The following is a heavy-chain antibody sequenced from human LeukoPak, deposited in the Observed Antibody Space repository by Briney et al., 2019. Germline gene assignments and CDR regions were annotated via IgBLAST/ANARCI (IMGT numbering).Heavy chain of an antibody. CDR3: AKGPAVAVQPFDY. CDR1: GFTVSSNY. J-gene: IGHJ4*02. D-gene: IGHD6-19*01. CDR2: IYSGGST. V-gene: IGHV3-53*01. Sequence: GGSLRLSCAASGFTVSSNYMSWVRQAPGKGLEWVSVIYSGGSTYYADSVKGRFTISRDNSKNTLYLQMNSLRAEDTAVYYCAKGPAVAVQPFDYWGQGTLVTVSS.